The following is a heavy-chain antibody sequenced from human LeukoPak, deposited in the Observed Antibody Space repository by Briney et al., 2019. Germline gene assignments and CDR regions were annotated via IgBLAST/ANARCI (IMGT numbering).Heavy chain of an antibody. J-gene: IGHJ5*02. Sequence: PSETLSLTCAVYGGSLSGYYWSWIRQPPGKGLEWIGEINHSGSTNYNPSLKSRVTISVDTSKNQFSLKLSSVTAADTAVYYCARAPVESYYYGSGSYHAWFDPWGQGTLVTVSS. CDR3: ARAPVESYYYGSGSYHAWFDP. D-gene: IGHD3-10*01. CDR2: INHSGST. V-gene: IGHV4-34*01. CDR1: GGSLSGYY.